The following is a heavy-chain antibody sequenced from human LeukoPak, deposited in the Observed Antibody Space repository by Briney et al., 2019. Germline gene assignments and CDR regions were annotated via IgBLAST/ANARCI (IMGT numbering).Heavy chain of an antibody. CDR3: ARDPLAVLYYYYGMDV. Sequence: GASVKVSCKASGDTFTSYGISWVRQAPGQGLEWMGRISAYNGNTNYAQKLQGRVTMTTDTSTSTAYMELRSLRSDDTAVYYCARDPLAVLYYYYGMDVWGQGTTVTVSS. D-gene: IGHD6-19*01. J-gene: IGHJ6*02. V-gene: IGHV1-18*01. CDR1: GDTFTSYG. CDR2: ISAYNGNT.